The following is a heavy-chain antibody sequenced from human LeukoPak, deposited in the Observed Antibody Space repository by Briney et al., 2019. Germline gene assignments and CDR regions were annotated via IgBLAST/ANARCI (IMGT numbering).Heavy chain of an antibody. CDR1: GFTFSSYA. V-gene: IGHV3-30-3*01. CDR2: ISYDGSNK. CDR3: ARGCSSTSCYAAFDP. Sequence: GRSLRLSCAASGFTFSSYAMRWVRQAPGKGLEWVAVISYDGSNKYYADSVKGRFTISRDNSKNTLYLQMNSLRAEDTAAYYCARGCSSTSCYAAFDPWGQGTLVTVSS. J-gene: IGHJ5*02. D-gene: IGHD2-2*01.